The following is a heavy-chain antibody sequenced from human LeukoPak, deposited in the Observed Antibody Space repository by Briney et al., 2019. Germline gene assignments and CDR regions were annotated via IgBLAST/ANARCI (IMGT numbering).Heavy chain of an antibody. V-gene: IGHV3-30*18. Sequence: PGRSLRLSCAASGFTFSSYGMHWVRQAPGKGLEWVAVISYDGSNKYYADSVKGRFTISRDNSKNTLYLQMNSLRAEDTAEYYCANGEGEVIANFDYWGQGTLVTVSS. D-gene: IGHD3-22*01. CDR3: ANGEGEVIANFDY. CDR1: GFTFSSYG. CDR2: ISYDGSNK. J-gene: IGHJ4*02.